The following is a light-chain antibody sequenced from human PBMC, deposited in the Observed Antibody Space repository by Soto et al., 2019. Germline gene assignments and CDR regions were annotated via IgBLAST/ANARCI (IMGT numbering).Light chain of an antibody. CDR2: GD. CDR3: QSYDNSLDSWV. CDR1: SSNIGAGYA. J-gene: IGLJ3*02. V-gene: IGLV1-40*01. Sequence: QLVLTQPPSVSGAPGQRVTISCTGTSSNIGAGYAVHWYQQLPGTAPKLLVYGDSRPSGVPDRFSGAKSDTSASLAITGLQAEDEASYYCQSYDNSLDSWVFGGGTKVTVL.